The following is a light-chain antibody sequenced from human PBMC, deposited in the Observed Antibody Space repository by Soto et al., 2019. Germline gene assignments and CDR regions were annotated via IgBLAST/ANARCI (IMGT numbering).Light chain of an antibody. Sequence: QSVLTQPASVSDSPGQSITISCIGTSSDIGACNHVSWHQQHPGKAPKLIIYDVINRPSGVCIRFSGSKTGNTASLIISGLQAEDEADYYCSSYTSSSSYVFGSGTKVTVL. V-gene: IGLV2-14*03. J-gene: IGLJ1*01. CDR3: SSYTSSSSYV. CDR1: SSDIGACNH. CDR2: DVI.